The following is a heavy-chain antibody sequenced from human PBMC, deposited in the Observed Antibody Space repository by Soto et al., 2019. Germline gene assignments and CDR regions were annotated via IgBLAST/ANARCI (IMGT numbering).Heavy chain of an antibody. J-gene: IGHJ6*02. Sequence: GASVKVSCKASGGTFSSYAISWVRQAPGQGLEWMGGIIPIFGTANYAQKFQGRVTITADESTSTAYMELSSLRSEDTAVYYCARGEYSSSWYGEDNDYYYYGMDVWGQGTTVTVSS. CDR1: GGTFSSYA. D-gene: IGHD6-13*01. CDR2: IIPIFGTA. V-gene: IGHV1-69*13. CDR3: ARGEYSSSWYGEDNDYYYYGMDV.